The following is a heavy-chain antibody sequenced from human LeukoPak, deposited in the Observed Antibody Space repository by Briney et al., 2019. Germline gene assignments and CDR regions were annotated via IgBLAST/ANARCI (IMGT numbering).Heavy chain of an antibody. V-gene: IGHV4-61*05. J-gene: IGHJ5*02. CDR3: ARHLAVSGTWLFDP. CDR2: ISYSGST. CDR1: GGSISSSSYY. D-gene: IGHD6-19*01. Sequence: SETLSLTCTVSGGSISSSSYYWGWIRQPPGKGLEWIGYISYSGSTNYNPSLKSRVTISLDTSKNQFSLKLSSVTAADTAVYYCARHLAVSGTWLFDPWGHGTLVTVSS.